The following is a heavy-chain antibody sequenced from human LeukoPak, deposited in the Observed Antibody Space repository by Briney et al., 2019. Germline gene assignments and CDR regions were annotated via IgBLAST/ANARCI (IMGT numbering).Heavy chain of an antibody. J-gene: IGHJ4*02. D-gene: IGHD6-6*01. CDR2: ISGSGGST. CDR3: AKDGSSSPHFDY. Sequence: PGGSLRLSCAASGFTFSSYAMSWVRQAPGKGLEWVSAISGSGGSTYYADSVKGRFTISRDNSKNTLHLQMNSLRAEDTAVYYCAKDGSSSPHFDYWGQGTLVTVSS. CDR1: GFTFSSYA. V-gene: IGHV3-23*01.